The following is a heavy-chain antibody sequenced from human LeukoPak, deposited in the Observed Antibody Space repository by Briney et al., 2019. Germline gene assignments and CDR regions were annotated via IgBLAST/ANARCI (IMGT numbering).Heavy chain of an antibody. D-gene: IGHD3-3*01. J-gene: IGHJ6*02. V-gene: IGHV3-21*01. Sequence: PGGSLRLSCAASGFTFSSYSMNWVRQAPGKGLEWVSSISSSSSYIYYADSVKGRFTISRDNAKNSLYLQMNSLRAEDTAVYYCARERYAILGVVTEHYGMDVWGQGTTVTVSS. CDR3: ARERYAILGVVTEHYGMDV. CDR2: ISSSSSYI. CDR1: GFTFSSYS.